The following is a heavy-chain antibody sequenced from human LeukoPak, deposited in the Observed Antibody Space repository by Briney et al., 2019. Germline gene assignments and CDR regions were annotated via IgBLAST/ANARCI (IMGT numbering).Heavy chain of an antibody. J-gene: IGHJ4*02. CDR1: GFTFSNYA. CDR3: VGYCGTTSCYSLTDY. D-gene: IGHD2-2*01. CDR2: ISRDGART. V-gene: IGHV3-64D*06. Sequence: LSGGSLRLSCSASGFTFSNYAMHWVRPAPGEGLEYVSAISRDGARTYYADSVKGRFTISRDYSKNTLYLQMSSLRIEDTAVYYCVGYCGTTSCYSLTDYWGQGTLVTVSS.